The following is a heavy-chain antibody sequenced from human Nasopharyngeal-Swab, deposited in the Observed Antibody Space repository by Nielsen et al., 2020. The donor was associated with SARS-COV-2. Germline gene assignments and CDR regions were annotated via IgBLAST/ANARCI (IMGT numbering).Heavy chain of an antibody. Sequence: GESLKIYCVASGFPFRDYWMSWVRQAPAKGLEWVASIKQDGSEKIYVDSVKGRFTISRDNAKNSLFLQMDSLRTEDTAFYYCARVGGRTSPMGSWGQGTLVTVSS. CDR2: IKQDGSEK. CDR3: ARVGGRTSPMGS. V-gene: IGHV3-7*01. CDR1: GFPFRDYW. J-gene: IGHJ4*02. D-gene: IGHD3-10*01.